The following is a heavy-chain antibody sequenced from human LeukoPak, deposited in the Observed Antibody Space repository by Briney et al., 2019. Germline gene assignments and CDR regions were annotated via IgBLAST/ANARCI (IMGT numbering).Heavy chain of an antibody. CDR3: AKDLRSSADSKMGAADY. CDR2: ISSSSSYI. CDR1: GFTFSSYS. V-gene: IGHV3-21*01. Sequence: GGSLRLSCAASGFTFSSYSMNWVRQAPGKGLEWVSSISSSSSYIYYADSVKGRFTISRDSSKNTLYLQMNSLRAEDTAVYYCAKDLRSSADSKMGAADYWGQGTLVTVSS. J-gene: IGHJ4*02. D-gene: IGHD1-26*01.